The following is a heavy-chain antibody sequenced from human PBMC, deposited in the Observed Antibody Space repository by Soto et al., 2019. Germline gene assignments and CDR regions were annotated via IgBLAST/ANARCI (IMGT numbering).Heavy chain of an antibody. CDR3: ARLPNYDFWSGYYGSPHYYYYMDV. Sequence: PGGSLRLSCAASGFTFSSYSMNWVRQAPGKGLEWVSSISSSSSYIYYADSVKGRFTISRDNAKNSLYLQMNSLRAEDTAVYYCARLPNYDFWSGYYGSPHYYYYMDVWGKGTTVTVSS. D-gene: IGHD3-3*01. V-gene: IGHV3-21*04. CDR2: ISSSSSYI. J-gene: IGHJ6*03. CDR1: GFTFSSYS.